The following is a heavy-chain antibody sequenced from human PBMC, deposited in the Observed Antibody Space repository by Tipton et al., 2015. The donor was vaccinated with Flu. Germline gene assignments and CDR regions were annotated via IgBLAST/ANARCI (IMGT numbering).Heavy chain of an antibody. D-gene: IGHD3-22*01. CDR1: GGSISSSSYY. V-gene: IGHV4-39*07. J-gene: IGHJ3*02. Sequence: TLSLTCTVSGGSISSSSYYWGWIRQPPGKGLEWIGSIYYSGNTYYNPSLKSRVTISVDTSKNQFSLKLSSVTAADTAVYYCARDGFTTMIVVVTPGAFDIWGQGTMVTVSS. CDR2: IYYSGNT. CDR3: ARDGFTTMIVVVTPGAFDI.